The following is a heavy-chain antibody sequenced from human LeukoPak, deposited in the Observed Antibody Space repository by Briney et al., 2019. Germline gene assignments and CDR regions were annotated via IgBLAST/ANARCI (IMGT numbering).Heavy chain of an antibody. J-gene: IGHJ6*02. D-gene: IGHD6-13*01. V-gene: IGHV3-23*01. Sequence: YXXXXVRQAPGKGLEWVSTISGGGGSTYYADSVKGRFTISRDNAKNSLYLQMNSLRAEDTAVYYCAREGQQLPTGPSIFYYYGMDVWGQGTTVTVSS. CDR1: YX. CDR3: AREGQQLPTGPSIFYYYGMDV. CDR2: ISGGGGST.